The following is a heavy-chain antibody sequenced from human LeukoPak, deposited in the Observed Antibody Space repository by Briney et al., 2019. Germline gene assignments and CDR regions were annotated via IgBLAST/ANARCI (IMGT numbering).Heavy chain of an antibody. D-gene: IGHD4-17*01. CDR3: ARRTVTTSLVTFDY. J-gene: IGHJ4*02. V-gene: IGHV4-34*01. CDR2: INHSGST. CDR1: GGSFSGYY. Sequence: SETLSLTCAVYGGSFSGYYWSWIRQPSGKGLEWIGEINHSGSTNYNPSLKSRVTISVDTSKNQFSLKLSSVTAADTAVYYCARRTVTTSLVTFDYWGQGTLVTVSS.